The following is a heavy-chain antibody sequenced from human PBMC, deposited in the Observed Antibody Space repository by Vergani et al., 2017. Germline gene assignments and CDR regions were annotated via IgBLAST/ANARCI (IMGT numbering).Heavy chain of an antibody. Sequence: EVQLVESGGVVVQPGGSLRLSCAASGFTFDDYTLHWVRQAPGKGLEWLAYIGKDGINTRYRDAVKGRFTVSRDNSKDFLYLQMDSLRSEDTALYYCAKYLRDSTDGLPDSWGPGTLVIVSS. CDR3: AKYLRDSTDGLPDS. CDR2: IGKDGINT. D-gene: IGHD2-21*02. CDR1: GFTFDDYT. J-gene: IGHJ4*02. V-gene: IGHV3-43*01.